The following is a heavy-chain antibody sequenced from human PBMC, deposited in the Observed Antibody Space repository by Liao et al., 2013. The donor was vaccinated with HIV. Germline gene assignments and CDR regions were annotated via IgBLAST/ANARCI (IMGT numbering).Heavy chain of an antibody. V-gene: IGHV4-39*07. J-gene: IGHJ4*02. CDR1: GGSISSSSYY. D-gene: IGHD3-3*01. CDR2: IYYSGST. Sequence: QLQLQESGPGLVKPSETLSLTCTVSGGSISSSSYYWGWIRQPPGKGLEWTGSIYYSGSTNYNPSLKSRVTISVDTSKNQFSLKLSSVTAADTAVYYCARGPRGYDFWSGYYGIVYWGQGTLVTVSS. CDR3: ARGPRGYDFWSGYYGIVY.